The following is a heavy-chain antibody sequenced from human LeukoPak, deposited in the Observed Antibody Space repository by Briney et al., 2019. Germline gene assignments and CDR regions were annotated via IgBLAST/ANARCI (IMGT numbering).Heavy chain of an antibody. D-gene: IGHD1-26*01. CDR3: VRDKGGRSGAIYYDAFDV. Sequence: PGGSLRLSCAASGFTFNTYWMIWVRQAPGKGPEWVANIDQGGSLRYYVDSLKGRFTISRDNAKNSMYLQMNSPRAEDTAVYYCVRDKGGRSGAIYYDAFDVWGQGTKVTVSS. J-gene: IGHJ3*01. CDR1: GFTFNTYW. V-gene: IGHV3-7*01. CDR2: IDQGGSLR.